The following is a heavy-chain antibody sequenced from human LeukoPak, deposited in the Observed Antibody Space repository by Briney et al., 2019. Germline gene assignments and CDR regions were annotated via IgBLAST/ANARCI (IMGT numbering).Heavy chain of an antibody. CDR1: GFAFSTYA. CDR2: INSGGNT. V-gene: IGHV3-23*01. J-gene: IGHJ4*02. CDR3: AKHSSGWYSFDF. D-gene: IGHD6-13*01. Sequence: GGSLRLSCAASGFAFSTYAMSWVRQAPGKGLEWVSIINSGGNTYYADSVKGWFTISRDNYKNTLWLQMNSLRAEDTAVYYCAKHSSGWYSFDFWGQGILVTVSS.